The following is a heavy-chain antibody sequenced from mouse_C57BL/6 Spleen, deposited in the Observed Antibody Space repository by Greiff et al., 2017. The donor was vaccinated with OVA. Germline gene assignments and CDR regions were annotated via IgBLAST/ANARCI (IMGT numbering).Heavy chain of an antibody. J-gene: IGHJ4*01. D-gene: IGHD1-1*01. CDR2: ISSGSSTI. V-gene: IGHV5-17*01. Sequence: EVQLQQSGGGLVKPGGSLKLSCAASGFTFSDYGMHWVRQAPEKGLEWVAYISSGSSTIYYADTVKGRFTISRDNAKNTLFLQMTSLRSEDTARYYCARRYYGSRTNAMDYWGQGTSVTVSS. CDR1: GFTFSDYG. CDR3: ARRYYGSRTNAMDY.